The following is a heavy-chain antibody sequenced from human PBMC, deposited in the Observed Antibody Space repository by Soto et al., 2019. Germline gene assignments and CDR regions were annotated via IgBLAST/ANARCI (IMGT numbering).Heavy chain of an antibody. Sequence: QVRLAESGGGVVQPGRSLRLSCAASGFILSSYGMHWVRQAPGKGLEWVAVISYDGSNKYYVDSVKGRFTISRDNSKNTVYLELDSLRPEDTGVYYCEKVTSGWSSGAFDYWGHGTVVTVSS. J-gene: IGHJ4*01. V-gene: IGHV3-30*18. CDR3: EKVTSGWSSGAFDY. CDR1: GFILSSYG. CDR2: ISYDGSNK. D-gene: IGHD6-19*01.